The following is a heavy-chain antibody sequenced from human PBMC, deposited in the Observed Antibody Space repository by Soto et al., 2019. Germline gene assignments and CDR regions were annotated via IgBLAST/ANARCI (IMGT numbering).Heavy chain of an antibody. J-gene: IGHJ6*02. Sequence: WETLSLTCTVSGGSVSTGSYDWSWIRQPPGKGLEWIGKIFFTGSAHYNPSLRNRVTMSVDTSKDQFSLTLTSVTAADTAVYYCARDGHGMDVWGQGTTVTVS. CDR1: GGSVSTGSYD. V-gene: IGHV4-61*01. CDR2: IFFTGSA. CDR3: ARDGHGMDV.